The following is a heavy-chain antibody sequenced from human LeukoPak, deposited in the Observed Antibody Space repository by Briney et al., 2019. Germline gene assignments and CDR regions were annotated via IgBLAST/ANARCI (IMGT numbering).Heavy chain of an antibody. CDR1: GGSISSYY. V-gene: IGHV4-59*01. Sequence: SETLSLTCTVSGGSISSYYWSWIRQPPGKGLEWIGYIYYSGSTNYNPSLKSRVTISVDASKNQFSLKLSSVTAADTAVYYCARNIGAALIWFDPWGQGTLVTVSS. J-gene: IGHJ5*02. CDR2: IYYSGST. CDR3: ARNIGAALIWFDP. D-gene: IGHD6-25*01.